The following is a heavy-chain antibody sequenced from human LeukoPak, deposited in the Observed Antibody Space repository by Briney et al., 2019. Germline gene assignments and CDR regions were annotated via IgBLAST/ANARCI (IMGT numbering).Heavy chain of an antibody. J-gene: IGHJ4*02. CDR2: MSGSGDNT. V-gene: IGHV3-23*01. CDR3: ARVNSYGLDY. D-gene: IGHD5-18*01. Sequence: GGSLRLSCAASGFTFSSYAMSWVRQAPGKGLEWVSGMSGSGDNTYYADSVKGRFTISRDNSKNTLYLQMNSLRAEDTAVYYCARVNSYGLDYWGQGTLVTVSS. CDR1: GFTFSSYA.